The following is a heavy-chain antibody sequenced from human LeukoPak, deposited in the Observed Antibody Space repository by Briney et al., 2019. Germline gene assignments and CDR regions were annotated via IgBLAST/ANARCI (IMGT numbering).Heavy chain of an antibody. J-gene: IGHJ4*02. CDR1: RGSLSSHS. Sequence: PSETLSLTCTVSRGSLSSHSGRWIRQPPGKGLDWIGSVSYSGFTKYNPSLESRVSMSVDTSKDQFSLRLSSVTAADTPFYYCARATGGLPLFDYWGQGTPVTVSS. CDR2: VSYSGFT. D-gene: IGHD3-10*01. CDR3: ARATGGLPLFDY. V-gene: IGHV4-59*11.